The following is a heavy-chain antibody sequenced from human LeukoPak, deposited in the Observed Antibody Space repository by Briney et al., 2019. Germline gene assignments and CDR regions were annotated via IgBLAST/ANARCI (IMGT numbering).Heavy chain of an antibody. CDR1: GGSITSYY. CDR2: IYYSGST. Sequence: PSETLSLTCTVSGGSITSYYWSWIRQPPGKGLEWIAYIYYSGSTNYNPSLKRGVTISVDTSKTPFSLKLRPATAGDTAVYYCARHATENLGENRYSYYMDVWGKGTTVTVSS. CDR3: ARHATENLGENRYSYYMDV. J-gene: IGHJ6*03. V-gene: IGHV4-59*08. D-gene: IGHD1-14*01.